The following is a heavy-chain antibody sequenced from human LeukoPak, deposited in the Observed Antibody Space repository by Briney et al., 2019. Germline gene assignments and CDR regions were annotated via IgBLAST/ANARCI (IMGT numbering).Heavy chain of an antibody. CDR1: GGSFSGYY. CDR2: INHSGST. CDR3: ACTYCGGDCYSGGPIDY. J-gene: IGHJ4*02. D-gene: IGHD2-21*02. V-gene: IGHV4-34*01. Sequence: SETLSLTCAVYGGSFSGYYWSWIRQPPGKGLEWIGEINHSGSTNYSPSLKSRVTITVDTSKNQFSLKLSSVTAADPAVYYCACTYCGGDCYSGGPIDYWGQGTLVTVSS.